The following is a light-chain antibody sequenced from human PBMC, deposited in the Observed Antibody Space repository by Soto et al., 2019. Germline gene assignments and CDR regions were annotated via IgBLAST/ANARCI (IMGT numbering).Light chain of an antibody. Sequence: QSVLTQPPSVSGAPGQRVTISCTGSSSNIGAGYDVHWYQQLPGTAPKLLIYGNSNRPSGVPDRFSGSKSGTSASLAITGLQSENEADYSGQFYDSSRGAHVGFGGGTKLPVL. CDR3: QFYDSSRGAHVG. CDR1: SSNIGAGYD. V-gene: IGLV1-40*01. J-gene: IGLJ2*01. CDR2: GNS.